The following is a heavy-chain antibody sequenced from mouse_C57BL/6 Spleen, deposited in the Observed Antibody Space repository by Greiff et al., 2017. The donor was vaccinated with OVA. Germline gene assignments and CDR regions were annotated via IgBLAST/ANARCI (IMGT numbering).Heavy chain of an antibody. D-gene: IGHD2-5*01. Sequence: EVQLQESGGGLVQPGGSMKLSCVASGFTFSNYWMNWVRQSPEKGLEWVAQIRLKSDNYATHYAESVKGRFTISRDDSKSSVYLQMNNLRAEDTGIYYCTAGAYYSNYGYFDVWGTGTTVTVSS. V-gene: IGHV6-3*01. J-gene: IGHJ1*03. CDR1: GFTFSNYW. CDR2: IRLKSDNYAT. CDR3: TAGAYYSNYGYFDV.